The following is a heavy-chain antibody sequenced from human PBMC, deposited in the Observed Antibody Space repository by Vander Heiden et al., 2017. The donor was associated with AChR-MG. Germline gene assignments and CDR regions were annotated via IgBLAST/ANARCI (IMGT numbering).Heavy chain of an antibody. Sequence: QVQLVQSGAEVKKPGASVKVSCKASGYTFTSYGISWVRQAPGQGLEWMGWISAYNGNTNYAQKRQGRVTMTTDKSTSTDYMELRSLRSDDTAVYYCARENVCTVTPYYYYYYMDVWGKGTTVTVSS. CDR2: ISAYNGNT. J-gene: IGHJ6*03. CDR3: ARENVCTVTPYYYYYYMDV. CDR1: GYTFTSYG. D-gene: IGHD4-4*01. V-gene: IGHV1-18*01.